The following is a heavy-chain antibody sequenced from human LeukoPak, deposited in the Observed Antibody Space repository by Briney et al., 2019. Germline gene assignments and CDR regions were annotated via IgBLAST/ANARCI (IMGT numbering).Heavy chain of an antibody. Sequence: GGSLRLSCAASGFTFSTYWMSWVRQAPGKGLEWVANIKQDGSDKFYVDSVKGRFTISRDNAKNSMYLQMNSLRAEDTAVYYCARVLPVASRDYWGQGTLVTVSS. D-gene: IGHD2-2*01. CDR2: IKQDGSDK. CDR3: ARVLPVASRDY. CDR1: GFTFSTYW. V-gene: IGHV3-7*01. J-gene: IGHJ4*02.